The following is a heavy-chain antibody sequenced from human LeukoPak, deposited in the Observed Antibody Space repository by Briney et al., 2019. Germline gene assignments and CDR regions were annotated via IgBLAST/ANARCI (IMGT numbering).Heavy chain of an antibody. V-gene: IGHV3-30*03. D-gene: IGHD2-2*02. J-gene: IGHJ5*02. CDR1: GFTFSSYG. Sequence: GGSLRLSCAASGFTFSSYGMHWVRQAPGKGLEWVAVISYDGSNKYYADSVKGRFTISRDNSKNTLYLQMNSLRAGDTAVYYCARGSEYQLLYLFNGFDPWGQGTLVTVSS. CDR3: ARGSEYQLLYLFNGFDP. CDR2: ISYDGSNK.